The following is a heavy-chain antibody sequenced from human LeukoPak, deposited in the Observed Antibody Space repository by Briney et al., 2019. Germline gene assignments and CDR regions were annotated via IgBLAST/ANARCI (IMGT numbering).Heavy chain of an antibody. CDR1: GFTSSSYE. J-gene: IGHJ3*02. Sequence: GGSLRLSCAASGFTSSSYEMNWVRQAPGKGLEWVSYISSSGSTIYYADSVKGRFTISRDNAKNSLYLQMNSLRAEDTAVYYCARERGPHDYEGALDIWGQGTMVTVSS. CDR3: ARERGPHDYEGALDI. CDR2: ISSSGSTI. D-gene: IGHD4-17*01. V-gene: IGHV3-48*03.